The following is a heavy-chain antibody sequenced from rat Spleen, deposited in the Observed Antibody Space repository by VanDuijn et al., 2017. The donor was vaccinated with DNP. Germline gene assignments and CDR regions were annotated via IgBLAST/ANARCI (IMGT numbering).Heavy chain of an antibody. V-gene: IGHV5-58*01. CDR2: INTDGSTT. CDR3: STRNSGYGGYFDY. Sequence: EVQLVETGGGLVQPGRSLKLSCVASGFTFSSYWMYWIRQAPGKGLEWVASINTDGSTTYYPDSVKGRFTISRDNAKSSLFLQMDSLRSEDTATYYCSTRNSGYGGYFDYWGQGVMVTVSS. CDR1: GFTFSSYW. J-gene: IGHJ2*01. D-gene: IGHD4-3*01.